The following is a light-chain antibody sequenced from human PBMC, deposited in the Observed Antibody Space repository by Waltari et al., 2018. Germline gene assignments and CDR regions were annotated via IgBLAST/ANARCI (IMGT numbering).Light chain of an antibody. V-gene: IGKV1-39*01. Sequence: DVQMTQSPSSLSASVGDRVPITCRARQSIANYLNWYQQKPGKVPKLLIYAASSLHSGVPSRFSGSGSGTEFALAITNLQPEDVATYYCQQSYTTLTFGGGTKVE. CDR1: QSIANY. CDR2: AAS. J-gene: IGKJ4*01. CDR3: QQSYTTLT.